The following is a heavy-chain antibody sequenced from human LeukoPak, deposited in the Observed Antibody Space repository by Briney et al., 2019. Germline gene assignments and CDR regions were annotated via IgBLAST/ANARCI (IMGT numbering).Heavy chain of an antibody. CDR2: ISPDSGRT. J-gene: IGHJ4*02. Sequence: GASVKVSCKASGYTCTGYYMHWVRQAPGQGLEWMEWISPDSGRTNFAQNFQGRVTMTRDTSISTAYMELSRLTYDDTAVYYCARQSGLAVAGCPDYWGQGTLVTVSS. V-gene: IGHV1-2*02. D-gene: IGHD6-19*01. CDR3: ARQSGLAVAGCPDY. CDR1: GYTCTGYY.